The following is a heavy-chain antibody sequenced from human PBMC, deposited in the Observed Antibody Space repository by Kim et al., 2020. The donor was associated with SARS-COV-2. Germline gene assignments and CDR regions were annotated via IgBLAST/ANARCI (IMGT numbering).Heavy chain of an antibody. D-gene: IGHD6-13*01. J-gene: IGHJ6*02. Sequence: GGSLRLSCAASGFTFSSYSMNWVRQAPGKGLEWVSSISSSSSYIYYADSVKGRFTISRDNAKNSLYLQMNSLRAEDTAVYYCARGTVGGDSQQLVTYYYYYGMDVWGQGTTVTVSS. CDR3: ARGTVGGDSQQLVTYYYYYGMDV. V-gene: IGHV3-21*01. CDR2: ISSSSSYI. CDR1: GFTFSSYS.